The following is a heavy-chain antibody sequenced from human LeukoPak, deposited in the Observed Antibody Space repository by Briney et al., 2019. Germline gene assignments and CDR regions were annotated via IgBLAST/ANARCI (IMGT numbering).Heavy chain of an antibody. Sequence: ASVKVSCKASGYTFTGYYMHWVRQAPGQGLEWMGWINPNSGGTNYAQKFQGRVTMTRDTSISTAYMELSRLRSDDTAVYYCARVQSSGYYFDYWGQGTLVTVSS. CDR2: INPNSGGT. J-gene: IGHJ4*02. D-gene: IGHD3-22*01. CDR1: GYTFTGYY. CDR3: ARVQSSGYYFDY. V-gene: IGHV1-2*02.